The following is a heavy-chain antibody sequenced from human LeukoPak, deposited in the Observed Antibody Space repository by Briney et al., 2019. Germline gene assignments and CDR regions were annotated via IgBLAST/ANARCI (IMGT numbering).Heavy chain of an antibody. CDR2: FDPEDGET. V-gene: IGHV1-24*01. CDR3: ATAACSGGSCYADY. Sequence: ASVTVSCKVSGCTLTELSMHWVRQAPGQGREGMGGFDPEDGETIYAQKFQGRVTMTEDTSTDTAYMELSSLRPEDTAVYYCATAACSGGSCYADYWGQGTLVTVSS. J-gene: IGHJ4*02. D-gene: IGHD2-15*01. CDR1: GCTLTELS.